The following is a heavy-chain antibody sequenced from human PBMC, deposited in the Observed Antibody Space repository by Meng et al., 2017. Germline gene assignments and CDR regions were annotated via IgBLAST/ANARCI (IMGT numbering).Heavy chain of an antibody. CDR3: ARASVTIVGDIGAELDY. Sequence: GESLKISCAASGFTFSSYSMNWVRQAPGKGLEWVSSISSNSRYIYYADSVKGRFTISRDNAKNSLYLPMNSLRAEDTAVYCCARASVTIVGDIGAELDYWGQGTLVTVSS. J-gene: IGHJ4*02. CDR1: GFTFSSYS. CDR2: ISSNSRYI. D-gene: IGHD1-26*01. V-gene: IGHV3-21*01.